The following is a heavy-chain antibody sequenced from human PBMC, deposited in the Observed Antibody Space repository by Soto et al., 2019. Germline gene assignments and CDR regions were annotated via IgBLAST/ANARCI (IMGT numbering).Heavy chain of an antibody. CDR3: AKGYSGGSFYYYYYMDV. V-gene: IGHV3-23*01. J-gene: IGHJ6*03. CDR1: GFTFSSYA. D-gene: IGHD2-15*01. CDR2: ISGSGGST. Sequence: GGSLRLSCAASGFTFSSYAMSWVRQAPGKGLEWVSAISGSGGSTYYADSVKGRFTISRDNSKNTLYLQMNSLRAEDTAVYYCAKGYSGGSFYYYYYMDVWGKGTTVTVSS.